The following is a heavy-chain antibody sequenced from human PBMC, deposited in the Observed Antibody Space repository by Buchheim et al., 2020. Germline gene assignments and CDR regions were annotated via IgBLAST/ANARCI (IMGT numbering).Heavy chain of an antibody. CDR1: GFTFSGSA. V-gene: IGHV3-73*02. J-gene: IGHJ4*02. D-gene: IGHD3-3*01. Sequence: EVQLVESGGGLVQPGGSLKVSCAASGFTFSGSAVHWVRQASGKGLEWVGRIRSKTNSYATTYAASVKGRFTIPRDDSKNTAYLQMNSLKTEDTAVYYCTRSNDFWSAFDYGGQGTL. CDR3: TRSNDFWSAFDY. CDR2: IRSKTNSYAT.